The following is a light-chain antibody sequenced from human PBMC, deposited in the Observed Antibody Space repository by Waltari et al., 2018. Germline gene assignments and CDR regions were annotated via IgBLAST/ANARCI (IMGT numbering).Light chain of an antibody. CDR3: QQYNSYPWT. CDR1: QSISSW. V-gene: IGKV1-5*03. J-gene: IGKJ1*01. CDR2: KAF. Sequence: DIQMTQSPSTLSASVGDRVTITCRASQSISSWLAWYQQEPGKAPKLLIYKAFSLESGVPSRFSGSGSGTEFTLTISSLQPDDFATYYCQQYNSYPWTFGQGTKVEIK.